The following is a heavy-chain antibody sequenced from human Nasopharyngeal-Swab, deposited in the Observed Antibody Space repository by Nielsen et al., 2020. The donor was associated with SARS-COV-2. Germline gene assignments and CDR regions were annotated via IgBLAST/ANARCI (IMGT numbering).Heavy chain of an antibody. CDR3: ASRIAVASGHYRPFDY. Sequence: WIRQPPGKGLEWIGSIYYSGSTYYNPSLSSRATTSVDTSKNHFSLKLSSVTAPDTAVYYCASRIAVASGHYRPFDYWGQGTLVTVSS. CDR2: IYYSGST. V-gene: IGHV4-39*02. J-gene: IGHJ4*02. D-gene: IGHD6-19*01.